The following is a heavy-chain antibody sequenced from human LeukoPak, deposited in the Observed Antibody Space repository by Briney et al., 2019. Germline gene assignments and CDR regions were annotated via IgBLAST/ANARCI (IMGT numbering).Heavy chain of an antibody. CDR2: IFYDGSDK. D-gene: IGHD2-15*01. CDR3: ARDYSQDIVVVVAATPDY. V-gene: IGHV3-33*01. Sequence: GTSLRLSCAASGFTFNTHAMHWVRQAPGKGLEWISFIFYDGSDKYYADSVKGRFTIARDNSKNTLYLQMNSLRAEDTAAYYCARDYSQDIVVVVAATPDYWGQGTLVTVSS. J-gene: IGHJ4*02. CDR1: GFTFNTHA.